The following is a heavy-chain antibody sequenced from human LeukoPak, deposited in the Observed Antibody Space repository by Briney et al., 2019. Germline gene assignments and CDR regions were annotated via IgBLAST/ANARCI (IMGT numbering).Heavy chain of an antibody. D-gene: IGHD3-10*02. J-gene: IGHJ4*02. CDR2: IHHGGKS. Sequence: PSETLSLTCGVSGYYIRNGYVWGWIRQPPGKGLEWSGSIHHGGKSNYNPSLKSRITISVDTSKNQFALRLSSLTASDTAVYYCASVFASPPRVFDNWGQGTLVTVSS. CDR3: ASVFASPPRVFDN. CDR1: GYYIRNGYV. V-gene: IGHV4-38-2*01.